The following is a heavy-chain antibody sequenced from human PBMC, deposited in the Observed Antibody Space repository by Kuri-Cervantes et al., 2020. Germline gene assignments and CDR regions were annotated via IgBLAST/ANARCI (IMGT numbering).Heavy chain of an antibody. D-gene: IGHD6-13*01. CDR1: GFTFSSYE. CDR2: ISSSGSTI. Sequence: GESLKTSCAASGFTFSSYEMNWVRQAPGKGLEWVSYISSSGSTIYYADSVKGRFTIFRDHAKNSLYLQMNSLRAEDTAVYYCARAPDSSSWYRYYYYMDVWGKGTTVTVSS. V-gene: IGHV3-48*03. CDR3: ARAPDSSSWYRYYYYMDV. J-gene: IGHJ6*03.